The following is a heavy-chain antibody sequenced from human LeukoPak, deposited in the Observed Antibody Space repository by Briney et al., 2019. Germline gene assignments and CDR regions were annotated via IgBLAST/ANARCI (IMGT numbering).Heavy chain of an antibody. D-gene: IGHD4-17*01. Sequence: LSETLSLTCTVSGGSISSGDYYWSWIRQPPGKGLEWIGYIYYSGSTYYNPSLKSRVTISVDTSKNQFSLKLSSVTAADTAVYHCARASYGDYSCGYWGQGTLVTVSS. CDR3: ARASYGDYSCGY. CDR1: GGSISSGDYY. V-gene: IGHV4-30-4*01. CDR2: IYYSGST. J-gene: IGHJ4*02.